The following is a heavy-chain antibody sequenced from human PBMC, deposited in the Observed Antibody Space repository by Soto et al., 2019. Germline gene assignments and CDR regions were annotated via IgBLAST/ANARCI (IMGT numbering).Heavy chain of an antibody. CDR1: GGTFSSYA. CDR3: ARDPPPYIAAAGHNWFDP. V-gene: IGHV1-69*13. CDR2: IIPIFGTA. J-gene: IGHJ5*02. Sequence: GASVKVSGKASGGTFSSYAISWVRQAPGQGLEWMGGIIPIFGTANYAQKFQGRVTITADESTSTAYMELSSLRSEDTAVYYCARDPPPYIAAAGHNWFDPWGHGTLVTVSS. D-gene: IGHD6-13*01.